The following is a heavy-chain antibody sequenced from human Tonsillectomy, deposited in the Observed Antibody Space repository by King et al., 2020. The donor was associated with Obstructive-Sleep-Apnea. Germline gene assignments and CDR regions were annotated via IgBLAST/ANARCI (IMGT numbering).Heavy chain of an antibody. CDR3: ARPARGYYDFWSGYPY. CDR1: GGTFSSYA. D-gene: IGHD3-3*01. CDR2: IIPIFGTA. Sequence: GQLVQSGAEVKKPGSSVKVSCKASGGTFSSYAISWVRQAPGQGLEWMGGIIPIFGTANYAQKFQGRVMITADESTSTAYMELSSLRSEDTAVYYCARPARGYYDFWSGYPYWGQGTLVTVSS. V-gene: IGHV1-69*12. J-gene: IGHJ4*02.